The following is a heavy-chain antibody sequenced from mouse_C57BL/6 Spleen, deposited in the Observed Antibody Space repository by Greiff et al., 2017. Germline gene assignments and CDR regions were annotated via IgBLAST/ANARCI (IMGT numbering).Heavy chain of an antibody. CDR2: IYPGDGDT. CDR3: ARERTVVERDYFDY. Sequence: QVQLKESGAELVKPGASVKISCKASGYAFSSYWMNWVKQRPGKGLEWIGQIYPGDGDTNYNGKFKGKATLTADKSSSTAYMQLSSLTSEDSAVYFCARERTVVERDYFDYWGQGTTLTVSS. J-gene: IGHJ2*01. V-gene: IGHV1-80*01. D-gene: IGHD1-1*01. CDR1: GYAFSSYW.